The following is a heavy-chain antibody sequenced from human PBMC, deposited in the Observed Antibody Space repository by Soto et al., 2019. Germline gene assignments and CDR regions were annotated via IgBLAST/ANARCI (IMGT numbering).Heavy chain of an antibody. CDR3: ARHRDRYIGSPYNLFDP. Sequence: GESLKISCKGSGYNFATNWIAWVRQMPGKGLEWIGIIYPRDSDTRYSPSFHGQVTITADKSINTAYLQWTSLKASDTAMYYCARHRDRYIGSPYNLFDPWGQRTLVTVSS. CDR2: IYPRDSDT. J-gene: IGHJ5*02. CDR1: GYNFATNW. V-gene: IGHV5-51*01. D-gene: IGHD1-26*01.